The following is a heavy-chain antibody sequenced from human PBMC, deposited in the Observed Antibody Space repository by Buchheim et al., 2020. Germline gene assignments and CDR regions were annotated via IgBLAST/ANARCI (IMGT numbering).Heavy chain of an antibody. V-gene: IGHV4-59*01. CDR2: IYYSGST. J-gene: IGHJ4*02. CDR1: GGSISSYY. CDR3: ARDVSSSWYFDY. Sequence: QVQLQESGPGLVKPSETLSLTCTVSGGSISSYYWSWIRQPPGKGLEWIGYIYYSGSTNYNPSLKSRVTISVDTSKNQFPLKLSSVTAADTAVYYCARDVSSSWYFDYWGQGTL. D-gene: IGHD6-13*01.